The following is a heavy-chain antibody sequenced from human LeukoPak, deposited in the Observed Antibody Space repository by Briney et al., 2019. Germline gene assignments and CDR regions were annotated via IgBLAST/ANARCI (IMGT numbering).Heavy chain of an antibody. J-gene: IGHJ4*02. CDR3: ARASSQYYDSSGYSPLFDY. CDR2: INHSGST. Sequence: SETLSLTCAVYGGSFSGYYWSWIRQPPGKGLEWVGEINHSGSTNYNPSLKSRVTISVDTSKNQFSLKLSSVTAADTAVYYCARASSQYYDSSGYSPLFDYWGQGTLVTVSS. V-gene: IGHV4-34*01. CDR1: GGSFSGYY. D-gene: IGHD3-22*01.